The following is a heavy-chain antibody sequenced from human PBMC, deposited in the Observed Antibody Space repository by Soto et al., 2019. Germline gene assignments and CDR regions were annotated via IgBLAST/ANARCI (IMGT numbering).Heavy chain of an antibody. Sequence: QITLKESGPTLVNPTQTLTLTCTFSGFSLTTAGVAVGWIRQPPGGALEWLALIYWNDDKRFSPSLKTRLTIAGDTSRNQVVLSLTNMDPGETATYFCAHSNGGYEIIYFDFWGQGSPVTVSS. CDR2: IYWNDDK. D-gene: IGHD5-12*01. CDR3: AHSNGGYEIIYFDF. CDR1: GFSLTTAGVA. V-gene: IGHV2-5*01. J-gene: IGHJ4*02.